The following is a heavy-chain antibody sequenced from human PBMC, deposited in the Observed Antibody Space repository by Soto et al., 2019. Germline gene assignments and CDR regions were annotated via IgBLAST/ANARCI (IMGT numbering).Heavy chain of an antibody. D-gene: IGHD3-16*01. Sequence: GSLRLSCAASGFTFSSYSMNWVRQAPGKGLEWVSSISSSSSYIYYADSVKGRFTISRDNAKNSLYLQMNSLRAEDTAVYYCARILITFGGAHFDYWGQGTLVTVSS. J-gene: IGHJ4*02. CDR2: ISSSSSYI. V-gene: IGHV3-21*01. CDR3: ARILITFGGAHFDY. CDR1: GFTFSSYS.